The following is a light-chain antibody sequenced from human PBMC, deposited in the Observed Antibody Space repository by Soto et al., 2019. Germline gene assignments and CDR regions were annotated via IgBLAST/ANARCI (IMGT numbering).Light chain of an antibody. CDR3: SSYTRSSTRV. Sequence: QSVLTQPASVSGSPGQSISISCTGTSSDVGAYDYVSWYQQHPDKAPKLMIYEVSNRPSGVSNRFSGSKSDNTATLTISGLQADDEADYYCSSYTRSSTRVFGTGTRSPS. J-gene: IGLJ1*01. CDR1: SSDVGAYDY. CDR2: EVS. V-gene: IGLV2-14*03.